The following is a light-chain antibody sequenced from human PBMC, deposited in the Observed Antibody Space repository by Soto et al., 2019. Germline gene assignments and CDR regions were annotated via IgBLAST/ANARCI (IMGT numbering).Light chain of an antibody. V-gene: IGLV7-46*01. CDR2: DTS. Sequence: QAVVTQEPSLTVSPGGTVTLTCGSSTGAVTSNHHPYWFQQKAGQAPRTLIYDTSNKHSWTPARVSGSLLGDKAALTLSGAQPEDEAQYYCLLSYNAARVFGGGTKLTFL. CDR3: LLSYNAARV. J-gene: IGLJ2*01. CDR1: TGAVTSNHH.